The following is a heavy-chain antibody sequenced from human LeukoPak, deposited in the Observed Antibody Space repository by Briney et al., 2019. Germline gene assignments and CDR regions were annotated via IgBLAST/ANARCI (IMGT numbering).Heavy chain of an antibody. D-gene: IGHD3-3*01. CDR1: GYTFTSYA. J-gene: IGHJ6*03. CDR2: INAGNGDT. Sequence: GASVKVSCKASGYTFTSYAMHWVRQAPGQRLEWMGWINAGNGDTKYSQKFQGRVTITRDTSASTAYMELSSLRSEDTAVYYCARDLEFWSGYLLSYYMDVWGKGTTVTVSS. V-gene: IGHV1-3*01. CDR3: ARDLEFWSGYLLSYYMDV.